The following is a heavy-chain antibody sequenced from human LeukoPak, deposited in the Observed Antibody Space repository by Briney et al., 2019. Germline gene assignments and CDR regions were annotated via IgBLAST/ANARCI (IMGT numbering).Heavy chain of an antibody. Sequence: SETLSLTCAVYGGSSSGYYWSWIRQPPGKGLEWIGEINHSGSTNYNPSLKSRVTISVDTSKNQFSLKLSSVTAADTAVYYCARGWVRVDYWGQGTLVTVSS. D-gene: IGHD1-1*01. J-gene: IGHJ4*02. V-gene: IGHV4-34*01. CDR1: GGSSSGYY. CDR2: INHSGST. CDR3: ARGWVRVDY.